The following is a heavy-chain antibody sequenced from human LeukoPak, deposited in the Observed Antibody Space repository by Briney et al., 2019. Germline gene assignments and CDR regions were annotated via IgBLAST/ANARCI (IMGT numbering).Heavy chain of an antibody. V-gene: IGHV3-23*01. CDR2: ISGSGANT. J-gene: IGHJ3*02. Sequence: GSLRLSCTASGSTFSSYAMTWVRQAPEEGLELVSAISGSGANTYYADFVKGRLAASRDNSKDTLYLQMRSLRAEDTAVYYCARGRSGYGPFDAFDIWGHGTWVTVSS. D-gene: IGHD3-22*01. CDR3: ARGRSGYGPFDAFDI. CDR1: GSTFSSYA.